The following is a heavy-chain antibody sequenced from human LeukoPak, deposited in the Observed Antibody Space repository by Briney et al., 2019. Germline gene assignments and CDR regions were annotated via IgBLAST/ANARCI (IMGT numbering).Heavy chain of an antibody. CDR3: ARDKNTIVAGIFGY. V-gene: IGHV3-30*02. CDR2: IQYDGSNK. D-gene: IGHD5-12*01. J-gene: IGHJ4*02. CDR1: GFTFSSYG. Sequence: GGSLRLSCAASGFTFSSYGMHWVRRAPGKGLEWVAFIQYDGSNKYYADSVKGRLTISRDNSKNTLYLQMNSLRAEDTAMYYCARDKNTIVAGIFGYWGQGTLVTVSS.